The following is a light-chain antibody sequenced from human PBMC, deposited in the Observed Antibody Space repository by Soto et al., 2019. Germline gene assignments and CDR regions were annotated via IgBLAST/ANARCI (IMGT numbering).Light chain of an antibody. Sequence: QSALTQPASVSGSPGQSITISCSGTRSDIGIFNYVSWYQQHPGKAPKLIIYEVTDRPSGVSNRFSGSKSGNTASLTISGLQAEDEAEYYCSSYTNINTRACVFGTGTKLTVL. CDR2: EVT. CDR1: RSDIGIFNY. V-gene: IGLV2-14*01. CDR3: SSYTNINTRACV. J-gene: IGLJ1*01.